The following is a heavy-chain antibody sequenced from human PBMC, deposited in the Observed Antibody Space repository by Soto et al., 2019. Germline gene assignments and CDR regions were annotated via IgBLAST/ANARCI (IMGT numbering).Heavy chain of an antibody. J-gene: IGHJ4*02. Sequence: PSETLSLTCTVSGGSISGYYWSWIRQPPGKGLEWIGYIYYSGSTSYNPSLKSRVTISLDTSKNQFSLKLRSVTAADTAVYYCARGSDRYREMFWGRGTLVTVSS. CDR3: ARGSDRYREMF. CDR2: IYYSGST. V-gene: IGHV4-59*01. D-gene: IGHD6-19*01. CDR1: GGSISGYY.